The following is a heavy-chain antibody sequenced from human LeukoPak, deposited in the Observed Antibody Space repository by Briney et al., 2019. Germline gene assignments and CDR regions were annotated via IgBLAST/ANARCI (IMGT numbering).Heavy chain of an antibody. V-gene: IGHV3-53*01. D-gene: IGHD6-19*01. CDR2: TYSRDVT. CDR3: TRVLAAIALRDYHYVDV. J-gene: IGHJ6*03. CDR1: GFSVSSNS. Sequence: PGGSLRLSCAASGFSVSSNSMSWVRQAPGKGLECVSITYSRDVTSYADSVKDRFTISKDSDKNTLFLQMDSLRSDDTAVYYCTRVLAAIALRDYHYVDVWGKGTTVTVSS.